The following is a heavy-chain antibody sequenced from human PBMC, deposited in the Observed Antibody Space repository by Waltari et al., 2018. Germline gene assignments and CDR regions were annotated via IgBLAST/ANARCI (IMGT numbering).Heavy chain of an antibody. Sequence: EVQLVESGGGLVKPGGSLRRSCAAPGSAFSIYNMNWVRQAPGKGLEWVSSISASSTYIYYADSMKGRFTISRDNAKNSLYLQMNSLRAEDTAVYYCASGYSSSSLDYWGQGTLVTVSS. V-gene: IGHV3-21*01. J-gene: IGHJ4*02. CDR2: ISASSTYI. D-gene: IGHD6-6*01. CDR1: GSAFSIYN. CDR3: ASGYSSSSLDY.